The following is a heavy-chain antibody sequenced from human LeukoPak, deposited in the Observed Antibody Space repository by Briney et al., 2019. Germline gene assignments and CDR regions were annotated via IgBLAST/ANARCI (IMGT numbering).Heavy chain of an antibody. D-gene: IGHD3-10*01. CDR1: GGSISGYY. V-gene: IGHV4-4*07. J-gene: IGHJ4*02. CDR3: ARLRGGTYFDS. CDR2: VYTTGST. Sequence: PSETLSLTCAVSGGSISGYYWSWVRQPAGKGLEWIGRVYTTGSTTYNPSLKSRVTMSIDTSKNQFSLRLPSVTAADTAMYYCARLRGGTYFDSWGQGTLVTVSS.